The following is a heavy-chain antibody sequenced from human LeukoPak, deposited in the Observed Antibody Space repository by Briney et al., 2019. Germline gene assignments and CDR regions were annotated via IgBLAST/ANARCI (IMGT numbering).Heavy chain of an antibody. CDR1: GGSISSTSNY. Sequence: SETLSLTCTVSGGSISSTSNYWGWIRQPPGKGREWIGRIHYSGSIHYNLSLKRRCSISVATSKNQLSLKRSAVTAPHTAAYYCASGRLGLSSRTNSYDDDLDIWGQGKMVTVSS. D-gene: IGHD2-2*01. V-gene: IGHV4-39*01. J-gene: IGHJ3*02. CDR3: ASGRLGLSSRTNSYDDDLDI. CDR2: IHYSGSI.